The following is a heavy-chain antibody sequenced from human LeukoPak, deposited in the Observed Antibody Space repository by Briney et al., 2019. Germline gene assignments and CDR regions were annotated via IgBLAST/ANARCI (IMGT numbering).Heavy chain of an antibody. Sequence: PGGSLRLSCAASGLTFSDSWMHWVRQPPGKGLVWVALFKGDGRTTLHADSQKGRFNISRHNAKKKLHRQMNSLRGDDWGVYYCANGDGYGYDYWGQGVLVTVSS. D-gene: IGHD5-18*01. V-gene: IGHV3-74*01. CDR3: ANGDGYGYDY. CDR1: GLTFSDSW. J-gene: IGHJ4*02. CDR2: FKGDGRTT.